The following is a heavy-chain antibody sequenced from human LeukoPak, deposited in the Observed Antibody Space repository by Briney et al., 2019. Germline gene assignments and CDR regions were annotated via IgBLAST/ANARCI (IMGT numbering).Heavy chain of an antibody. Sequence: PGRSLRLSCAASGFTFSSYAMHWVHQAPGKGLEWVAVISYDGSNKYYADSVKGRFTISRDNSKNTLYLQMNSLRAEDTAVYYCAREGPTKKTYYYGSGSPPSMDVWGQGTTVTVSS. V-gene: IGHV3-30*14. CDR2: ISYDGSNK. D-gene: IGHD3-10*01. CDR1: GFTFSSYA. CDR3: AREGPTKKTYYYGSGSPPSMDV. J-gene: IGHJ6*02.